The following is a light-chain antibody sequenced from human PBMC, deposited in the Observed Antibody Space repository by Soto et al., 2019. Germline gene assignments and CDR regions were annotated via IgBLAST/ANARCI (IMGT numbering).Light chain of an antibody. CDR3: LQDHNYPRT. CDR2: GAS. CDR1: EDIRKE. J-gene: IGKJ1*01. Sequence: AIQMTQSPSSLSASVGDRVTITCRASEDIRKELSWYQQNPGNAPNVLIYGASSSQSGVPSRFSGSGSGTDFTLTISSLQPEDFATYYCLQDHNYPRTFGQGTKVEVK. V-gene: IGKV1-6*01.